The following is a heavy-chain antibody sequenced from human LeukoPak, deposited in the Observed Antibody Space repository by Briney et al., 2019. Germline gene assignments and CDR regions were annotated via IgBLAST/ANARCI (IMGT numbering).Heavy chain of an antibody. CDR1: GGSFSGYY. Sequence: SETLSLNCAVYGGSFSGYYWSWIRQPPGRGLEWIGEINHSGSTNYNPSLKSRVTISVDTSKNQFSLSLSSVTAADTAVYYCARAAYSGSYHSDYWGQGTLVTVSS. D-gene: IGHD1-26*01. J-gene: IGHJ4*02. V-gene: IGHV4-34*01. CDR2: INHSGST. CDR3: ARAAYSGSYHSDY.